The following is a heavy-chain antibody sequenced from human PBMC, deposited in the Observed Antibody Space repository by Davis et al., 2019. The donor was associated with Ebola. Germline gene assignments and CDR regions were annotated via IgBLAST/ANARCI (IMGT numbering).Heavy chain of an antibody. J-gene: IGHJ4*02. CDR2: IKQDGSEK. V-gene: IGHV3-7*03. CDR1: GFTLSNYW. CDR3: ARKSTFFDY. Sequence: PGGSLRLSCAASGFTLSNYWMSWVRQAPGKGLEWVANIKQDGSEKYYVDSVKGRFTISRDNAKNSLYLQMNSLRAEDTAVYYCARKSTFFDYWGQGTRVTVSS. D-gene: IGHD3-16*01.